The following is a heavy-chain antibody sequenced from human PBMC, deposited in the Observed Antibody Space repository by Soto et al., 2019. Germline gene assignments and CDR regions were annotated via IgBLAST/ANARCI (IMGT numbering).Heavy chain of an antibody. CDR3: ARQQWLVLNAFDI. D-gene: IGHD6-19*01. CDR1: GGSISSYY. Sequence: QVQLQESGPGLVKPSETLSLTCTVSGGSISSYYWSWIRQPPGKGLEWIGYIYYSGSTNYNPSLKSRVTISVDTSKDQFSLKLSSVTAADTAVYYCARQQWLVLNAFDIWGQGTMVTVSS. V-gene: IGHV4-59*01. J-gene: IGHJ3*02. CDR2: IYYSGST.